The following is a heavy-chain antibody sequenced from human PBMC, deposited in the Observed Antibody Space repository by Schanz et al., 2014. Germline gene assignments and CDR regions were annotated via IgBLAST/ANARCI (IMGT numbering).Heavy chain of an antibody. V-gene: IGHV3-30-3*01. J-gene: IGHJ4*01. Sequence: QVQLVESGGGVVQPGGSLRLSCAASGFPFSSYALHWVRQAPGKGLEWVAVISYDGVNTYYADSVKGRFTISRDNAKNSLYLQMNSLRAEDTGMYYCARGDPVAGLDYWGRGTLVNVSS. CDR3: ARGDPVAGLDY. CDR1: GFPFSSYA. CDR2: ISYDGVNT.